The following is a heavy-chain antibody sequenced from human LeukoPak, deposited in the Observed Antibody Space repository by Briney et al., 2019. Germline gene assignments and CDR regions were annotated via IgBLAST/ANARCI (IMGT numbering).Heavy chain of an antibody. V-gene: IGHV4-59*12. CDR1: GGSISSYY. CDR3: ARVYYSRFDP. CDR2: IYYSGST. D-gene: IGHD3-10*01. Sequence: SETLSLTCTVSGGSISSYYWSWIRQPPGKGLEWIGYIYYSGSTNYNPSLKSRVTMSVDTSKNQFSLNLSSVTAADTAVYYCARVYYSRFDPWGQGTLVTVSS. J-gene: IGHJ5*02.